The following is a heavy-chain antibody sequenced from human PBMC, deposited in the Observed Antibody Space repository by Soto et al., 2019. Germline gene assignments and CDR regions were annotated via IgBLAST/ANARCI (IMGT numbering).Heavy chain of an antibody. CDR3: ARALRPSFIVGATEANWFDP. Sequence: QVQLVQSGAAVKKPGASVKVSCKASGYTFTSYYMHWVRQAPGQGLEWMGIINPSGGSTSYAQKFQGRVTMTRDTSTSTVYMELSSLRSEDTAVYYCARALRPSFIVGATEANWFDPWGQGTLVTVSS. CDR2: INPSGGST. CDR1: GYTFTSYY. J-gene: IGHJ5*02. V-gene: IGHV1-46*01. D-gene: IGHD1-26*01.